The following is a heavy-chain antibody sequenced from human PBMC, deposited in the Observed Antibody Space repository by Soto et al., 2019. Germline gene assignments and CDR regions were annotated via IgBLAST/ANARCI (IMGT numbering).Heavy chain of an antibody. J-gene: IGHJ4*02. Sequence: GGSLRLSCAASGFTFSSYDMHWVRQATGKGLEWVSAIGTAGDPYYPGSVKGRFTISRENAKNSLYLQMNSLRAGDTAVYYCARAYPLGLGPSYYFDYWGQGTLVTVSS. CDR3: ARAYPLGLGPSYYFDY. V-gene: IGHV3-13*05. CDR2: IGTAGDP. D-gene: IGHD3-10*01. CDR1: GFTFSSYD.